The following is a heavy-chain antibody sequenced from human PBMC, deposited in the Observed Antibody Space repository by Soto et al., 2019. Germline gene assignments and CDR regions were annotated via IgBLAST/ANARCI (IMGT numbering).Heavy chain of an antibody. CDR2: INPNSGGT. D-gene: IGHD3-10*01. CDR3: ARDPYGSGSPPPTYYYYGMDV. J-gene: IGHJ6*02. CDR1: GYTFTGYY. Sequence: ASVKVSCKASGYTFTGYYMHWVRQAPGQGLEWMGWINPNSGGTNYAQKFQGWVTMTRDTSISTAYMELSRLRSDDTAVYYCARDPYGSGSPPPTYYYYGMDVWGQGTTVTVSS. V-gene: IGHV1-2*04.